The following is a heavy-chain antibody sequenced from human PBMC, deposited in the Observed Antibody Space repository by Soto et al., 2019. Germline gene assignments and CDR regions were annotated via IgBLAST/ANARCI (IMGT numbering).Heavy chain of an antibody. CDR3: ARGHYYYGMDV. CDR2: IYYSGTT. J-gene: IGHJ6*02. Sequence: PSETRSRTCTVSNGSVSSGTYSGIWFRQPPGKGLEWIGYIYYSGTTYYTPSLKSRLTMSMDRANDHFSLNLTSVTAADTAVYFCARGHYYYGMDVWGQGITVTVSS. V-gene: IGHV4-30-2*01. CDR1: NGSVSSGTYS.